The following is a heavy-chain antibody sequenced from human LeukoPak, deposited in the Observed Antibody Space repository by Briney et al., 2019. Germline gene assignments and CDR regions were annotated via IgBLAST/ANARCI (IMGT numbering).Heavy chain of an antibody. CDR2: IYTSGST. CDR1: GVSISSGSYY. Sequence: PSETLSLTCTVSGVSISSGSYYWSWIRQPAGKGLEWIGRIYTSGSTNYNPSLKSRVTISVDTSKNQFSLKLSSVTAADTAVYYCAGEPLTVPPFYYYYGMDVWGQGTTVTVSS. CDR3: AGEPLTVPPFYYYYGMDV. V-gene: IGHV4-61*02. D-gene: IGHD4-17*01. J-gene: IGHJ6*02.